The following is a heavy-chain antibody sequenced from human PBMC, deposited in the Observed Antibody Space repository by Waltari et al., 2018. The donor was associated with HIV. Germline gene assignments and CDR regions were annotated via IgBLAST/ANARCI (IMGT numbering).Heavy chain of an antibody. V-gene: IGHV4-38-2*01. CDR3: ARWGKGYYGQ. D-gene: IGHD3-10*01. CDR1: GYSISSGYY. J-gene: IGHJ4*02. CDR2: IYHSGST. Sequence: QVQLQESGPGLVKPSETLSLTCAVSGYSISSGYYWGWIRQPPGKGLEWIGSIYHSGSTYYNPSLKSRVTISVDTSKNQFSLKLSSVTAADTAVYYCARWGKGYYGQWGQGTLVTVSS.